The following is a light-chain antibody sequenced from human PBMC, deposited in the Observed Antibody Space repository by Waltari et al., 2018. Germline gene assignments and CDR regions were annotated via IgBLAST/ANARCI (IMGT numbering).Light chain of an antibody. CDR1: ALPRKY. CDR3: YSSDSSGDQMV. CDR2: DET. V-gene: IGLV3-10*01. Sequence: SYEVTQPPSVSVSPGQTARITCSGDALPRKYVYWYQQKSGQAPVVGIYDETERPSGIPGRCCGSRSGTTATLTISGARVEDEADYYCYSSDSSGDQMVFGGGTKLTVL. J-gene: IGLJ2*01.